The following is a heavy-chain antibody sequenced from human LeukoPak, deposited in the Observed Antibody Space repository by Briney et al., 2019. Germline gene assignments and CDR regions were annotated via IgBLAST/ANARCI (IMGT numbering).Heavy chain of an antibody. Sequence: GGSLRLSCAASGFTFSSYVVHRVRQAPGKGLEWVAFIRYDGSNKYYADSVKGRFTISRDNSKNTLYLQMNSLRAEDTAVYYCAKDEVAVFWSGYYSVYWGQGTLVTVSS. CDR2: IRYDGSNK. V-gene: IGHV3-30*02. J-gene: IGHJ4*02. CDR3: AKDEVAVFWSGYYSVY. D-gene: IGHD3-3*01. CDR1: GFTFSSYV.